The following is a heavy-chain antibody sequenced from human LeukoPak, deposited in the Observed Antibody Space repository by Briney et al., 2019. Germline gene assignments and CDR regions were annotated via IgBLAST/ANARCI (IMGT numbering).Heavy chain of an antibody. CDR3: ARDDYYEGGFDY. CDR2: IYYSGST. CDR1: GGSISSYY. J-gene: IGHJ4*02. Sequence: SETLCLTCTVSGGSISSYYWSWIRQPPGKGLEWIGYIYYSGSTNYNPSLKSRVAISVDTSKNQFSLKLSSVTAADTAVYYCARDDYYEGGFDYWGQGTLLTASS. D-gene: IGHD3-22*01. V-gene: IGHV4-59*01.